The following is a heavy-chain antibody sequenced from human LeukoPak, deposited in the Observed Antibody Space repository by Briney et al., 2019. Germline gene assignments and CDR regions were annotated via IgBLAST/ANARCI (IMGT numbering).Heavy chain of an antibody. V-gene: IGHV3-9*01. J-gene: IGHJ6*03. CDR2: INWNSGSI. CDR3: TKEFRTDYDILTGTYNYYYMDV. CDR1: GFTFAHFA. D-gene: IGHD3-9*01. Sequence: GGSLRLSCTASGFTFAHFAMHWVRQAPGKGLEWVSRINWNSGSIHYADSVRGRFTISRDNGKNSLYLEMSSLRPEDTALYFCTKEFRTDYDILTGTYNYYYMDVWGSGNAVTVSS.